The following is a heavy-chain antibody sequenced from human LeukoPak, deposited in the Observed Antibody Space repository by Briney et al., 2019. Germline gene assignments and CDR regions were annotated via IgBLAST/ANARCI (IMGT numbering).Heavy chain of an antibody. CDR2: IYTSGST. V-gene: IGHV4-4*07. D-gene: IGHD3-22*01. CDR3: ARDRRVAYYDSSGLFHDAFDI. Sequence: SETLSLTCTVSGGSISSYYWSWIRQPAGKGLEWIGRIYTSGSTNYNPSLKSRVTMSLDTSKNQFSLKLSSVTAADTAVYYCARDRRVAYYDSSGLFHDAFDIWGQGTMVTVSS. J-gene: IGHJ3*02. CDR1: GGSISSYY.